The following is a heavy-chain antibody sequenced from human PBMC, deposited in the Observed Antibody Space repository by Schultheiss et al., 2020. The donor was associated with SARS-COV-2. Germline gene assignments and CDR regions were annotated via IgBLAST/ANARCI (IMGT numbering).Heavy chain of an antibody. J-gene: IGHJ4*02. CDR1: GGSISSSNW. D-gene: IGHD3-22*01. CDR3: ARAHYYDGSGYYYDY. CDR2: IYYSGST. Sequence: SETLSLTCAVSGGSISSSNWWSWVRQHPGKGLEWIGYIYYSGSTYYNPSLKSLVTISVDTSKNQFSLKLSSVTAADTAVYYCARAHYYDGSGYYYDYWGQGTLVTVSS. V-gene: IGHV4-4*02.